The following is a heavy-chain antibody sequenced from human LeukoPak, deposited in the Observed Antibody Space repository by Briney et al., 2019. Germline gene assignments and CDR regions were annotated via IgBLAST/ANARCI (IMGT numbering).Heavy chain of an antibody. CDR2: IYYSGST. CDR3: ARRYSSGWYESPFDY. J-gene: IGHJ4*02. V-gene: IGHV4-39*01. CDR1: GGSISSSSYY. D-gene: IGHD6-19*01. Sequence: PSETLSLTCTVSGGSISSSSYYWGWIRQPPGKGLEWIGSIYYSGSTYYNPSLKSRVTISVDTSKNQFSLKLSSVTAADTAVYYCARRYSSGWYESPFDYWGQGTLVTVSS.